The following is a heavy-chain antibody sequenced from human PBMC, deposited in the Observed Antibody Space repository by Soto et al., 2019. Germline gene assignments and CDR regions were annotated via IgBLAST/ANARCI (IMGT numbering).Heavy chain of an antibody. CDR2: INHSGSS. Sequence: NPSETLSLTCGVYGGSLSAYYWSWIRQPPGKGLEWIGEINHSGSSNYNPSLKSRLTISVDTSKNQFSLKVSSVTAADTAVYYCARVSGSWRRHGAFDIWGQGTMVTVSS. J-gene: IGHJ3*02. V-gene: IGHV4-34*01. CDR3: ARVSGSWRRHGAFDI. CDR1: GGSLSAYY. D-gene: IGHD1-26*01.